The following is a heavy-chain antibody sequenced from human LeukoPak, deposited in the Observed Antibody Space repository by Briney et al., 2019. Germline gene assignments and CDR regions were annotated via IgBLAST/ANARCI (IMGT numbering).Heavy chain of an antibody. J-gene: IGHJ4*02. CDR3: ARSYYGSGSTFDY. V-gene: IGHV1-2*02. Sequence: GASVKVSCKASGYTFTGYYMHWVRQAPGQGLEWMGWINPNSGGTNYAQKFQGRVTMTRDTSISTAYMELSRLRSDDTAVYYCARSYYGSGSTFDYWGQGTLVTVSS. D-gene: IGHD3-10*01. CDR1: GYTFTGYY. CDR2: INPNSGGT.